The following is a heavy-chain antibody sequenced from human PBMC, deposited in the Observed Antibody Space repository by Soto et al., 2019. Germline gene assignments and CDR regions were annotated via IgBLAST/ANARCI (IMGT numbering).Heavy chain of an antibody. CDR3: ARNTILLWFGEHPKDYGMDV. D-gene: IGHD3-10*01. J-gene: IGHJ6*02. Sequence: SETLSLTCTVSGGSISSGDYYWSWIRQPPGKGLEWIGNIYYSGSTYYNPSLKSRITISVDTSKNQFSLKLSSVTAADTAMYYCARNTILLWFGEHPKDYGMDVWGQGTTVTVSS. CDR1: GGSISSGDYY. V-gene: IGHV4-30-4*01. CDR2: IYYSGST.